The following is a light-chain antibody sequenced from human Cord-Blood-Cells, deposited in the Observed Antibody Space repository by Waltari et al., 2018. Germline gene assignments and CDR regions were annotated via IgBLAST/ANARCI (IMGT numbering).Light chain of an antibody. Sequence: EIVLTPSPAPLSSSPGERATLSCRASQRVSSSYLAWYQQKPGQAPRLLIYGASSRATGIPDRFSGSGSGTDFTLTISRLEPEDFAVYYCQQYGSSPYTFGQGTKLEIK. CDR2: GAS. J-gene: IGKJ2*01. CDR1: QRVSSSY. CDR3: QQYGSSPYT. V-gene: IGKV3-20*01.